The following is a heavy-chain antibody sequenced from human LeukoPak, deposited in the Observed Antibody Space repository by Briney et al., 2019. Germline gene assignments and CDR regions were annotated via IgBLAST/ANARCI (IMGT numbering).Heavy chain of an antibody. CDR2: IYRSGST. V-gene: IGHV4-38-2*01. CDR3: ARSGYMVRGVLHY. D-gene: IGHD3-10*01. Sequence: SETLSLTCAVSGYSISSGYYWGWIRQPPGKGLEWIGSIYRSGSTYYNPSLKSRVTISVDTSKNQFSLKLSSVTAADTAVYYCARSGYMVRGVLHYWGQGTLVTVSS. CDR1: GYSISSGYY. J-gene: IGHJ4*02.